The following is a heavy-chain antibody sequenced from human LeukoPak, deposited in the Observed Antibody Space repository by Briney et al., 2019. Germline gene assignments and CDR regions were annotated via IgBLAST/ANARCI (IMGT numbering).Heavy chain of an antibody. D-gene: IGHD4-23*01. CDR2: MNPNSGNT. Sequence: GASVKVSCKASGYTFTSYDINWVRQATGQGLEWMGWMNPNSGNTGYAQKFQGRVTMTRNTSISTAYMELSSLRSEDTAVYYCARGPTVVTPGALNYFDYWGQGTLVTVSS. V-gene: IGHV1-8*01. J-gene: IGHJ4*02. CDR1: GYTFTSYD. CDR3: ARGPTVVTPGALNYFDY.